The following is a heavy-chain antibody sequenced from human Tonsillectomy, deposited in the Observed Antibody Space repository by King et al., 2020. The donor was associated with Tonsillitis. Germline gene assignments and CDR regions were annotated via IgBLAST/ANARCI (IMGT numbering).Heavy chain of an antibody. CDR1: GFTFSSYA. V-gene: IGHV3-23*04. CDR3: AKVNVVEDGICASCYSSEGFHSSFDL. Sequence: VQLVESGGGLVQPGGSLRLSCAASGFTFSSYAMNWVRQAPGKGLEWVSAISGSGGSTYYADSVKGRFTISRDDSKNTLYLQMNSLRAEDTAVYYCAKVNVVEDGICASCYSSEGFHSSFDLWGRGTLVTVSS. J-gene: IGHJ2*01. D-gene: IGHD2-15*01. CDR2: ISGSGGST.